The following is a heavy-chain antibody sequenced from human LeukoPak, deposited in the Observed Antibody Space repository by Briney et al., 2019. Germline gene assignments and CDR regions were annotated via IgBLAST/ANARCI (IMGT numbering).Heavy chain of an antibody. Sequence: TSETLSLTCAVYGGSFSGYYWSWIRQPPGKGLEWIGEINHSGSTNYNPSLKSRVTISVDTSKNQFSLKLSSVTAVDTAVYYCARGSDDYDSSGYYDYWGQGTLVTVSS. CDR2: INHSGST. V-gene: IGHV4-34*01. CDR1: GGSFSGYY. J-gene: IGHJ4*02. CDR3: ARGSDDYDSSGYYDY. D-gene: IGHD3-22*01.